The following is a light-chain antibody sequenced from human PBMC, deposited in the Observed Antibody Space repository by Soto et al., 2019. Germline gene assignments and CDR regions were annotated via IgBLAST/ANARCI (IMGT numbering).Light chain of an antibody. CDR3: QHRSDWPWT. CDR1: ESVTNY. CDR2: DVS. V-gene: IGKV3-11*01. Sequence: GKSVAQGSRASESVTNYLAWYQQKPGQAPRLLVYDVSNRATGIPARFSGGGSGTDFPPSITTLEPEDFAVYYCQHRSDWPWTYGQGTKVDIK. J-gene: IGKJ1*01.